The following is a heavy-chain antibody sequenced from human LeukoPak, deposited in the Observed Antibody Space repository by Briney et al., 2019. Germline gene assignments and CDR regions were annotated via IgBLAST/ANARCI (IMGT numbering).Heavy chain of an antibody. CDR3: ARYRSVVVAAIDAFNI. CDR1: GYGFTTYW. J-gene: IGHJ3*02. V-gene: IGHV5-51*01. CDR2: IFPGDSDT. D-gene: IGHD2-15*01. Sequence: GESLKISCKASGYGFTTYWIAWVRQMPGKGLEWMGIIFPGDSDTRYSPSFQGQVTISADKSISTAYLQWSSLKASDTAMYYCARYRSVVVAAIDAFNIWGQGTMVTVSS.